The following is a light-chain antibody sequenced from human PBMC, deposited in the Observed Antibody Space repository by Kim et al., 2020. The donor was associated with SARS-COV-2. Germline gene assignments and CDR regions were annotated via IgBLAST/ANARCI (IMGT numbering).Light chain of an antibody. Sequence: VYREERVTHACGGNKSICSNIDKYQHKNGEPPRLVIYEAYKRAKGVADRFSVEGSGTELTLTKSSVQYEEFEVYYCQQCGNGPWEFGQGAKGEIE. J-gene: IGKJ1*01. CDR1: KSICSN. V-gene: IGKV3-15*01. CDR3: QQCGNGPWE. CDR2: EAY.